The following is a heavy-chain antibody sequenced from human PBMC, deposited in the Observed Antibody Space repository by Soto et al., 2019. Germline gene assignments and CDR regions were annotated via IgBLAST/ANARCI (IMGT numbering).Heavy chain of an antibody. D-gene: IGHD6-25*01. J-gene: IGHJ4*02. Sequence: EVQLLESGGDLVQPGRSLRVSCAASGFTFSSYAMSWVRQAPGKGLEWVSAISGSGGTTYYADSVKGRFTISRDNSKNTLSLQMSSLRAEDTAVYYCAKFFVETGGSSGWPWSFHYWGQGTLVTVSS. V-gene: IGHV3-23*01. CDR2: ISGSGGTT. CDR1: GFTFSSYA. CDR3: AKFFVETGGSSGWPWSFHY.